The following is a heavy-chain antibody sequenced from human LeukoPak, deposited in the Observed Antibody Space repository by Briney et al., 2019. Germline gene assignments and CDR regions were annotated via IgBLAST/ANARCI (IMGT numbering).Heavy chain of an antibody. CDR2: ISYDGSNK. Sequence: PGGSLRLSCAASGFTFSSYAMHWVRQAPGKGLEWVAVISYDGSNKYYADSVKGRFTISRDNSKNTLYLQMNSLRAEDTAVYYCARVHQEWYYYYYMDVWGKGTTVTVSS. D-gene: IGHD3-3*01. CDR3: ARVHQEWYYYYYMDV. J-gene: IGHJ6*03. CDR1: GFTFSSYA. V-gene: IGHV3-30-3*01.